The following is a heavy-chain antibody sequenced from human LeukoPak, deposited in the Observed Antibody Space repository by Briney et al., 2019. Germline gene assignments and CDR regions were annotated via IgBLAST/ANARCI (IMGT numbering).Heavy chain of an antibody. Sequence: GGSLRLSCAASGFTFSSYSMNWVRQAPGKGLEWVSSISSSSSYIYYADSVKGRFTISRDNAKNSLYLQMNSLRAEDTAVYYCARELAVAVNFDYWGQGTLVTVSS. CDR1: GFTFSSYS. V-gene: IGHV3-21*01. J-gene: IGHJ4*02. CDR3: ARELAVAVNFDY. D-gene: IGHD6-19*01. CDR2: ISSSSSYI.